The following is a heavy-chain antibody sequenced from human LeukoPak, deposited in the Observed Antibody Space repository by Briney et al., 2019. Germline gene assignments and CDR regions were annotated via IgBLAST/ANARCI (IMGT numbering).Heavy chain of an antibody. D-gene: IGHD5-24*01. V-gene: IGHV1-2*04. CDR1: GYTFTGYY. CDR2: INPNSGGT. Sequence: GASVKVSCKASGYTFTGYYMHWVRQAPGQGLEWMGWINPNSGGTNYAQKFQGWVTMTRNTSISTAYMELSRLRSDDTAVYYCARDRGQMATPDDAFDIWGQGTMVTVSS. CDR3: ARDRGQMATPDDAFDI. J-gene: IGHJ3*02.